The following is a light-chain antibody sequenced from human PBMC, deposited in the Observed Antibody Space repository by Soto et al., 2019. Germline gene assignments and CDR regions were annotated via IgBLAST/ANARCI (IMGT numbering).Light chain of an antibody. V-gene: IGKV4-1*01. CDR3: QQYYSIRGLT. Sequence: DIVMTQSPDSLAVSLGERATINCKSSQSVLYSSNNKNYLAWYQQKPGQPPKLLIYWASTRESGVPDRFSGSGSGTDFTLTISSLQAEDVAVYYCQQYYSIRGLTFGGGTKVEIK. J-gene: IGKJ4*01. CDR2: WAS. CDR1: QSVLYSSNNKNY.